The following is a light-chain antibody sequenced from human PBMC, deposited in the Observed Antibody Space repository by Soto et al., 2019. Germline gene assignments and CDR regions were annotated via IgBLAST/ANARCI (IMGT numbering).Light chain of an antibody. V-gene: IGKV1-39*01. CDR1: ESIRIH. Sequence: DSQMTQSPACLSASIGDRVAIICRASESIRIHLNWYQQKPGKAPKLLIYSASTLVRGVPSRFSGSGSGTEFTLTISGLQPEDSLTYYCQQAKSFPITFGQGTRLEIK. CDR3: QQAKSFPIT. CDR2: SAS. J-gene: IGKJ5*01.